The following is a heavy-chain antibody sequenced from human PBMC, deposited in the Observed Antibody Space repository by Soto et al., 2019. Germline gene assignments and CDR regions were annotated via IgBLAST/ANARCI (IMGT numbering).Heavy chain of an antibody. D-gene: IGHD5-18*01. CDR3: ARERGGYSYGDY. CDR2: FNTYNGNT. J-gene: IGHJ4*02. CDR1: GYTFSSYG. Sequence: QVQLVQSGAEVKKPGASVKVSCKASGYTFSSYGITWVRQAPGQRLEWMGWFNTYNGNTNYAQKLQGRVTMTTDTSTGTAYMELRSLRSAGTAVYYCARERGGYSYGDYWGQGALVTVSS. V-gene: IGHV1-18*01.